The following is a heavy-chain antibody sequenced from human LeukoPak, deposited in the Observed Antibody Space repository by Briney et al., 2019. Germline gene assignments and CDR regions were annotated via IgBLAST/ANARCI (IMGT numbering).Heavy chain of an antibody. CDR1: GFTFSSYG. CDR2: ISGSGGST. CDR3: APEPYYDYVWGSYRYTADFDY. V-gene: IGHV3-23*01. J-gene: IGHJ4*02. D-gene: IGHD3-16*02. Sequence: GGSLRLSCAASGFTFSSYGMSWVRQAPGKGLEWVSAISGSGGSTYYADSVKGRFTISRDNSKNTLYLQMNSLRAEDTAVYYCAPEPYYDYVWGSYRYTADFDYWGQGTLVTVSS.